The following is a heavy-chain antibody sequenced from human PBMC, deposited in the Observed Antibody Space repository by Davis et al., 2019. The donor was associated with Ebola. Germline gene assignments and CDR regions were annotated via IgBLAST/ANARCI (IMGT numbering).Heavy chain of an antibody. CDR1: GFTVSSNY. CDR3: ARVLLWFGELSYGMDV. CDR2: IYSGGST. Sequence: GESLKISCAASGFTVSSNYMSWVRQAPGKGLEWVSVIYSGGSTYYADSVKGRFTISRDNSKNRLYLQMNSLRAEDTAVYYCARVLLWFGELSYGMDVWGQGTTVTVSS. V-gene: IGHV3-66*01. D-gene: IGHD3-10*01. J-gene: IGHJ6*02.